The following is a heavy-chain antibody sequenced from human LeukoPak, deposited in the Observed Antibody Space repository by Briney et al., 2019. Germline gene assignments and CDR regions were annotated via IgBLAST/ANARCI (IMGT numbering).Heavy chain of an antibody. CDR3: ARAGVGARFEDY. V-gene: IGHV3-48*02. Sequence: GGSLRLSCAASGFTFSNYNMNWVRQAPGKGLEWLSYISSTSNPIYYADSVKGRFTISRNNAKNSLYLQMNSLRDEDTAVYYCARAGVGARFEDYWGQGTLVTVSS. J-gene: IGHJ4*02. CDR1: GFTFSNYN. D-gene: IGHD1-26*01. CDR2: ISSTSNPI.